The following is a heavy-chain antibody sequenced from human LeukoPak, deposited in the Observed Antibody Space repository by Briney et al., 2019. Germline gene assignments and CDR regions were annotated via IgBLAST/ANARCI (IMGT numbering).Heavy chain of an antibody. J-gene: IGHJ4*02. CDR1: GFTFSSYA. V-gene: IGHV3-21*01. CDR3: ARDIAVAGDDY. CDR2: ISSSSSYI. Sequence: PGGSLRLSCAASGFTFSSYAMSWVRQAPGKGLEWVSSISSSSSYIYYADSVKGRFTISRDNAKNSLYLQMNSLRAEDTAVYYCARDIAVAGDDYWGQGTLVTVSS. D-gene: IGHD6-19*01.